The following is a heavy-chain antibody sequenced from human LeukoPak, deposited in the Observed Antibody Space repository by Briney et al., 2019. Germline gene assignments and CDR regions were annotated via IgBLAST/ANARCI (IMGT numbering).Heavy chain of an antibody. CDR1: GFTFSSYS. D-gene: IGHD4-17*01. V-gene: IGHV3-21*01. J-gene: IGHJ4*02. CDR2: ISSTSSYI. Sequence: PGGSLRLSCAASGFTFSSYSMNWVRQAPGKGLEWVSSISSTSSYIYYADSVNGRFTISRDNAKNSLFLQMNSLRAEDTAVYYCAKERRYGEFDYWGQGTLVTVSS. CDR3: AKERRYGEFDY.